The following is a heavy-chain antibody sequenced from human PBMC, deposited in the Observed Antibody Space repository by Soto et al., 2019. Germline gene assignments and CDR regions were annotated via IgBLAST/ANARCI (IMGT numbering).Heavy chain of an antibody. Sequence: PSETLSLTCAVSGGSISSGGYSWSWIRQPPGKGLEWIGYIYHSGSTYYNPSLESRLTISVDKSKNQFSLKLTSVTAADTAVYYCARARATIAAAAIFECWGQGTLVTVSS. D-gene: IGHD6-13*01. J-gene: IGHJ4*02. CDR2: IYHSGST. V-gene: IGHV4-30-2*01. CDR3: ARARATIAAAAIFEC. CDR1: GGSISSGGYS.